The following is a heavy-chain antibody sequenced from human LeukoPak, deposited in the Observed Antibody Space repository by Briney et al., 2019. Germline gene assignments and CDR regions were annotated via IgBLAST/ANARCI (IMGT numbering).Heavy chain of an antibody. Sequence: GGSLRLSCAASGFTFSNAWMNWVRQAPGKGLEWVSTISGTGDDTDYADSVKGRFTISRDNSKNTLFLQMNSLKVDDTAVYYCTKSPGVGLTARFDYWGQGTLVTVSS. CDR1: GFTFSNAW. J-gene: IGHJ4*02. D-gene: IGHD1-26*01. V-gene: IGHV3-23*01. CDR2: ISGTGDDT. CDR3: TKSPGVGLTARFDY.